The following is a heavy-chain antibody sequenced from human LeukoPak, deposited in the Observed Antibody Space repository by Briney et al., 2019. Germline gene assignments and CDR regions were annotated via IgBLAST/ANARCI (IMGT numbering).Heavy chain of an antibody. CDR3: ARARSIVGVSPFQH. J-gene: IGHJ1*01. D-gene: IGHD1-26*01. Sequence: GFLRLSCAASGFTFSGYTMHWVRQAPGKGLEWVAFISSDGRYKSHADSVKGRCTISRDNSKNTLYLQMNSLRPEDTAVYYCARARSIVGVSPFQHWGQGTLVTVSS. CDR2: ISSDGRYK. V-gene: IGHV3-30*04. CDR1: GFTFSGYT.